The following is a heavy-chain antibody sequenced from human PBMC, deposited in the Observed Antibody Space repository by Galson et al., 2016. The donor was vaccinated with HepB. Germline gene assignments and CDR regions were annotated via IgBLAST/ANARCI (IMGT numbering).Heavy chain of an antibody. CDR3: ARTMMRGVVRALFFDC. D-gene: IGHD3-10*01. CDR2: IAPDGGEK. CDR1: GFTFSSYW. J-gene: IGHJ4*02. V-gene: IGHV3-7*01. Sequence: SLRLSCAASGFTFSSYWLSWVRQAPGKGLEWVANIAPDGGEKYFVDSVKGRFFISRDNAKNSLNLQMNHLRGEDTAVYYCARTMMRGVVRALFFDCWGQGTLVTVSS.